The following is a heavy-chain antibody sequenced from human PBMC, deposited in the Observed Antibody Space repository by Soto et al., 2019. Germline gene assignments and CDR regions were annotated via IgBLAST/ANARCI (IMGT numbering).Heavy chain of an antibody. CDR1: GCTFSSYG. J-gene: IGHJ4*02. Sequence: GGSLRLSCAASGCTFSSYGMHWVRQAPGKGLEWVAVIWYDGSNKYYADSVKGRFTISRDNSKNTLYLQMNSLRAEDTAVYYCAREGEKDFDWLVPGYFDYWGQGTLVTVSS. CDR2: IWYDGSNK. CDR3: AREGEKDFDWLVPGYFDY. D-gene: IGHD3-9*01. V-gene: IGHV3-33*01.